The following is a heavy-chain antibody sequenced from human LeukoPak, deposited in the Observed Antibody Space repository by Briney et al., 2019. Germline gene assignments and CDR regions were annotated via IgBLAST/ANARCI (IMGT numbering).Heavy chain of an antibody. CDR1: GFTFSSYG. CDR3: ATGGVGAPFGY. Sequence: GGSLRLSCAASGFTFSSYGMHWVRQAPGKGLEWVAVISYDGSNKYYADSVKGRFTISRDNAKNSLYLQMNSLRAEDTAVYYCATGGVGAPFGYWGQGTLVTVSS. D-gene: IGHD1-26*01. V-gene: IGHV3-30*03. CDR2: ISYDGSNK. J-gene: IGHJ4*02.